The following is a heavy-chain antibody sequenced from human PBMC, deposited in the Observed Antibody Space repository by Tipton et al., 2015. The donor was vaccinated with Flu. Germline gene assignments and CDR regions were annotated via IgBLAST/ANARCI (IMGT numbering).Heavy chain of an antibody. J-gene: IGHJ4*02. CDR1: GYSFTSYW. Sequence: QLVQSGAEVKKPGESLKISCKGSGYSFTSYWIGWVRQMPGKGLEWVGIISPDDSDTRYSPSFQGQVTISADKSIGTAYLQWSRRRASGTAIYYCARPRLESSSWPIDYWGRGTLVSVSS. CDR2: ISPDDSDT. CDR3: ARPRLESSSWPIDY. D-gene: IGHD6-13*01. V-gene: IGHV5-51*01.